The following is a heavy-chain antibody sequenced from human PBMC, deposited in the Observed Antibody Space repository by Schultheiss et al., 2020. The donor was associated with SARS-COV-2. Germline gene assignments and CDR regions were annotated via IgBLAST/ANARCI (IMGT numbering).Heavy chain of an antibody. CDR3: ARPTYYYHSSGYYYGTRKGGFFDY. V-gene: IGHV5-51*01. D-gene: IGHD3-22*01. CDR2: IYPRDSDT. Sequence: GESLKISCKGSGYSFTSYWISWVRQMPGKGLEWMGIIYPRDSDTRYSPSFQGQVTISADKSIKTAYLQWGSLKASDTAMYYCARPTYYYHSSGYYYGTRKGGFFDYWGQGTLVTVSS. J-gene: IGHJ4*02. CDR1: GYSFTSYW.